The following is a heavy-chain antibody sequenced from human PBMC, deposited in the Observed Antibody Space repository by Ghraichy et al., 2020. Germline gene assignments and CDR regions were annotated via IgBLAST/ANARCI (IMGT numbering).Heavy chain of an antibody. CDR1: GFIFDDYG. Sequence: GGSLRLSCVASGFIFDDYGMSWVRQAPGKGLEWVSGINWNGGSTGYADSVKGRFTISRDNAKNSLYLQMNSLRAKDTALYYCAGGDRNGWYFDFWGQGTLVTVSS. V-gene: IGHV3-20*04. D-gene: IGHD6-19*01. CDR2: INWNGGST. J-gene: IGHJ4*02. CDR3: AGGDRNGWYFDF.